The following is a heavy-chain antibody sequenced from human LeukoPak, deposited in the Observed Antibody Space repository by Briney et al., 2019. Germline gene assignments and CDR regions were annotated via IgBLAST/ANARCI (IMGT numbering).Heavy chain of an antibody. CDR1: GGSISSGGYY. V-gene: IGHV4-31*03. CDR3: ARDDNGLLDY. CDR2: IYYSGST. D-gene: IGHD2-8*01. J-gene: IGHJ4*02. Sequence: SQTLSLTCTVSGGSISSGGYYWSWIRQHPGKGLEWIGYIYYSGSTYYNSSLKSRVTISVDASKNQFSLKLSSVTAADTAVYYCARDDNGLLDYWGQGTLVTVSS.